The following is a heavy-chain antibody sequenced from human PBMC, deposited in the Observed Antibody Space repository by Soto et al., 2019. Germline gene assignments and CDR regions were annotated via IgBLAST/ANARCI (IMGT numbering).Heavy chain of an antibody. V-gene: IGHV4-30-4*01. CDR2: IYYSGST. CDR3: ARERRPREWYYYDSSGPAPRGEFDY. CDR1: GGSISSGDYY. D-gene: IGHD3-22*01. Sequence: TSETLSLTCTVSGGSISSGDYYWSWIRQPPGKGLEWIGYIYYSGSTYYNPSLKSRVTISVDTSKNQFSLKLSSVTAADTAVYYCARERRPREWYYYDSSGPAPRGEFDYWGQGTLVTVSS. J-gene: IGHJ4*02.